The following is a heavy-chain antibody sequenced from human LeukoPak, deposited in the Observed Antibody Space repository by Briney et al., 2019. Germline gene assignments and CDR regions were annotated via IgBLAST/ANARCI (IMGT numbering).Heavy chain of an antibody. Sequence: PSETLSLTCAVYGGSFSGYYWSWIRQPPGKGLEWIGEINHSGSTNYNPSLKSRVTISVDTSKNQFSLKLSSVTAADTAVYYCARGISYSSGWYPVAYNWFDPWGQGTLVTVSS. D-gene: IGHD6-19*01. V-gene: IGHV4-34*01. J-gene: IGHJ5*02. CDR2: INHSGST. CDR1: GGSFSGYY. CDR3: ARGISYSSGWYPVAYNWFDP.